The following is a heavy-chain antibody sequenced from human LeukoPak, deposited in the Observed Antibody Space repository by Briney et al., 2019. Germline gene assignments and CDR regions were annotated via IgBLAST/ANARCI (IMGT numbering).Heavy chain of an antibody. D-gene: IGHD5-12*01. CDR2: ISGSNGNT. CDR1: SYTFTRYG. Sequence: ASVKVSCKASSYTFTRYGISWVRQAPGQGLEWMGWISGSNGNTNYAQKFLGRVTMTADTSTSTAYMEPRSLTSDDTAVYYCARSGRGTYYYFDLWGQGTLVTVSS. CDR3: ARSGRGTYYYFDL. V-gene: IGHV1-18*01. J-gene: IGHJ4*02.